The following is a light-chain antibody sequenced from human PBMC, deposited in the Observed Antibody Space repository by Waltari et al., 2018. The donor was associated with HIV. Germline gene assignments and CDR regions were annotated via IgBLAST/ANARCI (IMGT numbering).Light chain of an antibody. Sequence: SYELTQPPSVSVSPGQTASITCSGDRLGDKYVSWYQQKPGQSPVLVISQDFRRPPGIPGRFSGSNAGNTATLTISGTQAMDEADYYCQAWDSSTTSAVFGGGTKLTVL. V-gene: IGLV3-1*01. CDR3: QAWDSSTTSAV. J-gene: IGLJ2*01. CDR2: QDF. CDR1: RLGDKY.